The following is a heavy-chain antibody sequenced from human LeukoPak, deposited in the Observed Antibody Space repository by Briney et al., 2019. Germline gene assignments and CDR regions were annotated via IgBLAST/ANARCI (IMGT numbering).Heavy chain of an antibody. D-gene: IGHD1-14*01. J-gene: IGHJ4*02. CDR3: ARGVEPLAANTLAY. V-gene: IGHV3-53*01. Sequence: GGSLRLSCAASGFTVSTNDMTWVRQAPGKGLEWVSVLYSDGNTKYADSVQGRFTIARDNSKNTLYLEMHSLSPDDTAVYYCARGVEPLAANTLAYWGQGTLVTVSS. CDR1: GFTVSTND. CDR2: LYSDGNT.